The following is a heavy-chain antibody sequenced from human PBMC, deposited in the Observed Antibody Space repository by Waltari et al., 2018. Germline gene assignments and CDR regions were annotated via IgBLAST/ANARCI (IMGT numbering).Heavy chain of an antibody. D-gene: IGHD7-27*01. CDR3: VGRAKLWIVGPFAY. CDR2: TFYRSKWNN. J-gene: IGHJ4*02. CDR1: GDSVSSSTGV. Sequence: QVQLQESGPGLVKPSQTLSLTCAISGDSVSSSTGVWNWIRQSPSGGLEWLGRTFYRSKWNNDDAVSVRGRITIDPDTSKNQFALHLSSGTPEDTAVYYCVGRAKLWIVGPFAYWGQGILVTVSS. V-gene: IGHV6-1*01.